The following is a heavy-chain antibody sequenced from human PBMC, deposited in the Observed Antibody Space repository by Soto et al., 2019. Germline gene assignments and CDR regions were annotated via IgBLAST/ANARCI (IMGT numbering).Heavy chain of an antibody. CDR3: ARGPAGICSSTSCPYYYYGMDV. CDR1: GLTFSSYS. D-gene: IGHD2-2*01. V-gene: IGHV3-48*01. J-gene: IGHJ6*02. Sequence: LRLSCAASGLTFSSYSMNWVRQAPGKGLEWVSYISSSSSTIYYADSVKGRFTISRDNAKNSLYLQMNSLRAEDTAVYYCARGPAGICSSTSCPYYYYGMDVWGQGTTVTVSS. CDR2: ISSSSSTI.